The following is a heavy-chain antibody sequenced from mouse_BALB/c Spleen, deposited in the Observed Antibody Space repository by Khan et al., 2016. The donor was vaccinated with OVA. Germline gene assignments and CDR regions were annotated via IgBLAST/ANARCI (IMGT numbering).Heavy chain of an antibody. D-gene: IGHD4-1*01. V-gene: IGHV1S136*01. Sequence: VQLQQSGPELVKPGASVKMSCKASGYTFTNYVLPWVKQKPGQGLEWIGYINPYNGGTKYNAKFKGKATMDSDKSSTPAYMELTSMTSEDSAVYYCARGNWQSYYFDYWGQGTTLTLSS. J-gene: IGHJ2*01. CDR2: INPYNGGT. CDR1: GYTFTNYV. CDR3: ARGNWQSYYFDY.